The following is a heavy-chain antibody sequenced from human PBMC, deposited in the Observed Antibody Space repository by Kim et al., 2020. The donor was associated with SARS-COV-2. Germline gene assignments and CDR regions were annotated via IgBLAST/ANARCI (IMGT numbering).Heavy chain of an antibody. Sequence: GGSLRLSCAASGFTFSSYAMSWVRQAPGKGLEWVSAISGSGGSTYYADSVKGRFTISRDNSKNTLYLQMNSLRAEDTAVYYCAKDPRYYDFWSGSPPEGYWGQGTLVTVSS. CDR1: GFTFSSYA. D-gene: IGHD3-3*01. J-gene: IGHJ4*02. V-gene: IGHV3-23*01. CDR3: AKDPRYYDFWSGSPPEGY. CDR2: ISGSGGST.